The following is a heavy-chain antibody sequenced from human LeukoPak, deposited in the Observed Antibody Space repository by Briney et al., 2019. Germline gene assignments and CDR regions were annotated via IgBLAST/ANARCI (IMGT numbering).Heavy chain of an antibody. Sequence: SETLSLTCTVSGGSISSSSYYWGWIRQPPGKGLEWNGSIYYSGSTYYNPSLKSRVTISVDTSKNQFSLKLSSVTAADTAVYYCARLYPPIFGVVPPKGWFDPWGQGTLVTVSS. V-gene: IGHV4-39*01. CDR1: GGSISSSSYY. CDR2: IYYSGST. J-gene: IGHJ5*02. D-gene: IGHD3-3*01. CDR3: ARLYPPIFGVVPPKGWFDP.